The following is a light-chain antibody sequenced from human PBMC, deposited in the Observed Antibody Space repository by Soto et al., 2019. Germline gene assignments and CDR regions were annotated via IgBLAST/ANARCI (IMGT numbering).Light chain of an antibody. CDR3: QQYGSSIT. V-gene: IGKV3-20*01. Sequence: EIVLTQSPGTLSLSPGERATLSCRASQSVSNNYLAWYQQKPGQAPRLLIYGASNRATGIPDRFSVSGSGTDFTLTISRLEPEDFAVYYCQQYGSSITFGQGTRLEIK. CDR2: GAS. CDR1: QSVSNNY. J-gene: IGKJ5*01.